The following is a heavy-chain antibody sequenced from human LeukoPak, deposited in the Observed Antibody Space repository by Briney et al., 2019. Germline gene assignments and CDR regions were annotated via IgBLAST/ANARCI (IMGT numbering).Heavy chain of an antibody. V-gene: IGHV5-51*01. Sequence: GAALTISCTGCGYSFTSYWIGWVRRMPGKGLEWMGIIYPGDSATRYSPSFQGQVTISAHTSISTAYLQWSSLKASDPAMYYCARHQDYYDSSGYSYWGQGTLVTVSS. CDR2: IYPGDSAT. CDR1: GYSFTSYW. J-gene: IGHJ4*02. D-gene: IGHD3-22*01. CDR3: ARHQDYYDSSGYSY.